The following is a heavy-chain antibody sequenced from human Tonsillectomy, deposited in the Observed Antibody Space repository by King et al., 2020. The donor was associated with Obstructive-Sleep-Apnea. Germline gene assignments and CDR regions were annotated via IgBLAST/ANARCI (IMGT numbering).Heavy chain of an antibody. CDR1: GFTFSSYA. D-gene: IGHD3-3*01. J-gene: IGHJ6*02. Sequence: VQLVQSGGGLVQPGGSLRLSCSASGFTFSSYAMHWVRQAPGKGLEYVSAISSNGGSTYYADSVKGRFTISRDNSKNTLYLQMSSLRAEDTAVYYCVKGLSDYYDFWSGYYGFGMDVWGQGTTVTVSS. CDR2: ISSNGGST. V-gene: IGHV3-64D*09. CDR3: VKGLSDYYDFWSGYYGFGMDV.